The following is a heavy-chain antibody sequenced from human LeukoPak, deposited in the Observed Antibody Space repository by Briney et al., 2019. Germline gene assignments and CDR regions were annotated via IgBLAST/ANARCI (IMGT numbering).Heavy chain of an antibody. Sequence: GGSLRLSCAGCGFTFRTYAMGWVRQAPGKGVEGVSSINSGGDDTYYADSVKGRFTISRDNSKNTLYLQMNSLRAEDTAVYYCAREGRDYYGSGSYSDAFDIWGQGTMVTVSS. CDR2: INSGGDDT. J-gene: IGHJ3*02. V-gene: IGHV3-23*01. D-gene: IGHD3-10*01. CDR1: GFTFRTYA. CDR3: AREGRDYYGSGSYSDAFDI.